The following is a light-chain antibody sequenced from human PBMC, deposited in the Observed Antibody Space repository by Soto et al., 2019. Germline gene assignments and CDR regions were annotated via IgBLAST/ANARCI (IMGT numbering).Light chain of an antibody. CDR3: SAYTSTSTLYV. Sequence: QSVLTQPASVSGSPGQSITISCTGTSSDLRGFKYVSWYQQHPGRAPKLILYDVSDRPSGVSNRFSGSKSGNTASLTISGLQAEDEADYYCSAYTSTSTLYVFGDGTKLTVL. CDR2: DVS. J-gene: IGLJ1*01. V-gene: IGLV2-14*01. CDR1: SSDLRGFKY.